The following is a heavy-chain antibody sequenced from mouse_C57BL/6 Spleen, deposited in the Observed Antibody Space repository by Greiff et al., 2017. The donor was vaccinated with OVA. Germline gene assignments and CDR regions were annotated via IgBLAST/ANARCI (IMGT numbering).Heavy chain of an antibody. CDR1: GFTFSSYA. V-gene: IGHV5-4*01. Sequence: EVQLVESGGGLVKPGGSLKLSCAASGFTFSSYAMSWVRQTPEKRLEWVATISDGGSYTYYPDNVKGRFTISRDNAKNNLYLQMSHLKSEDTAMYYCARDQDGSSWFAYWGQGTLVTVSA. CDR2: ISDGGSYT. CDR3: ARDQDGSSWFAY. D-gene: IGHD1-1*01. J-gene: IGHJ3*01.